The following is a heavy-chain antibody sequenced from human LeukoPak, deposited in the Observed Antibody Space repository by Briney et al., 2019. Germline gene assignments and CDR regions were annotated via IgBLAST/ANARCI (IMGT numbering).Heavy chain of an antibody. CDR1: GFTFSSYA. CDR2: ISGSGGST. J-gene: IGHJ4*02. D-gene: IGHD2-15*01. Sequence: PGGSLRLSCAASGFTFSSYAMSWVRQAPGKGLERVSAISGSGGSTYYADSVKGRFTISRDNSKNTLYLQMNSLRAEDTAVYYCAKDEGLLGYCSGGSCYFDYWGQGTLVTVSS. CDR3: AKDEGLLGYCSGGSCYFDY. V-gene: IGHV3-23*01.